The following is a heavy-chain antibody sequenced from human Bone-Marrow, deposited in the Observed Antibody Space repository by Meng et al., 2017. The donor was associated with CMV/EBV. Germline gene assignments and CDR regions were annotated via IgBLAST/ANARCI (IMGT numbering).Heavy chain of an antibody. Sequence: FSRYAMLWVLQAPRNGLEWVSAIIGSGGSTYYADSVKGRFTISRDNSKNTLYLQMNSLRADDTAVYYCAKPDDPYYGSGSSIFLFDYWGQGTLVTVSS. CDR2: IIGSGGST. CDR3: AKPDDPYYGSGSSIFLFDY. CDR1: FSRYA. J-gene: IGHJ4*02. V-gene: IGHV3-23*01. D-gene: IGHD3-10*01.